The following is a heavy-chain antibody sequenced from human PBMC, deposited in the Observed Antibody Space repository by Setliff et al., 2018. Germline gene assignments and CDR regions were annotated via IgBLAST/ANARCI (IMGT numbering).Heavy chain of an antibody. CDR1: GGTFSSYG. CDR3: AREGVDTRSSTDYRYYMDV. V-gene: IGHV1-69*05. CDR2: TIPMFGTT. Sequence: ASVKVSCKASGGTFSSYGISWVRQAPGQGLEWMGGTIPMFGTTNYARKFQGRVTIITDESTSTAYMELSSLRTEDTAAYYCAREGVDTRSSTDYRYYMDVWGKGTTVTVSS. J-gene: IGHJ6*03. D-gene: IGHD5-18*01.